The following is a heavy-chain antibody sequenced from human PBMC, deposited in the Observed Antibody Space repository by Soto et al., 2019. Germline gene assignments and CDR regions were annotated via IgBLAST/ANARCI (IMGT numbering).Heavy chain of an antibody. D-gene: IGHD2-15*01. CDR1: GYTFTSYD. CDR2: MNPNSGNT. CDR3: ARGRKYCSGGSCYSFYYYYYGMDV. V-gene: IGHV1-8*01. Sequence: ASVKVSCKASGYTFTSYDINWVRQATGQGLEWMGWMNPNSGNTGYAQKFQGRVTMTRNTSISTAYMELSSLRSEDMAVYYCARGRKYCSGGSCYSFYYYYYGMDVWGQGTTVTVSS. J-gene: IGHJ6*02.